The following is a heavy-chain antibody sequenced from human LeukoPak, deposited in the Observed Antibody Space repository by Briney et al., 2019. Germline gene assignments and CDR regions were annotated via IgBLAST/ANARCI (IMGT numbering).Heavy chain of an antibody. CDR2: ISSSSSPI. CDR1: GFTFSSYS. CDR3: VRGMPREEIYEY. Sequence: GGSLRLSCAASGFTFSSYSMNWVRQAPGTGLDWVAYISSSSSPIYYADSVEGRFTISRDNAKNSVYLQMNSLRDEDTGLYYCVRGMPREEIYEYWGQGTLVTVSS. D-gene: IGHD2-2*01. J-gene: IGHJ4*02. V-gene: IGHV3-48*02.